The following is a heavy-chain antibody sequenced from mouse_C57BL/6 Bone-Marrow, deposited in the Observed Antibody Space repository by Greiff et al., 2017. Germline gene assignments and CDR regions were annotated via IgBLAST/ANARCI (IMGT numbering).Heavy chain of an antibody. CDR3: ERGGNYGGYYFDY. CDR2: FHPYNDDT. J-gene: IGHJ2*01. D-gene: IGHD2-1*01. Sequence: QVHVKQSGAELVKPGASVKMSCKASGYTFTTHPIEWMKQNHGHSLEWIGNFHPYNDDTKYNEKFKGKATLTVEKSSSTVYLELSRLTSEDSAAYYCERGGNYGGYYFDYWGQGTTLTVSS. CDR1: GYTFTTHP. V-gene: IGHV1-47*01.